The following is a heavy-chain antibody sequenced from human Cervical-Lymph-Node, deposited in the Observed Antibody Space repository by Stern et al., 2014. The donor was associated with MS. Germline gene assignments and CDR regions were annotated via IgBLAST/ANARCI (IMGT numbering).Heavy chain of an antibody. J-gene: IGHJ4*02. Sequence: VQLLQSGAEVKKPGASVTVSCKASGGTFNNYAIAWVRQAPGQGPEWMGGIIPILGAVTYAKRFEGRVTITTDTFSTTAYMELTSLRSEDTAVYYCARDRSRGVTPFFDYWGQGTLVTVSS. CDR2: IIPILGAV. V-gene: IGHV1-69*06. CDR1: GGTFNNYA. CDR3: ARDRSRGVTPFFDY.